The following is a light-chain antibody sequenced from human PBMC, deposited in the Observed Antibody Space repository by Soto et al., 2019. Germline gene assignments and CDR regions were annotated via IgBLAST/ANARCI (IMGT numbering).Light chain of an antibody. CDR2: EVS. CDR3: SLYISASTYV. J-gene: IGLJ1*01. V-gene: IGLV2-18*01. Sequence: QSVPTQPHSVSRSPGQSVTISCTGTSSDVGSYNRVSWYQQPPGTAPKLMIHEVSNRPSGVPDRFYGYKYGNTAYLTISGLQAEDEADYYCSLYISASTYVFGTGTKSP. CDR1: SSDVGSYNR.